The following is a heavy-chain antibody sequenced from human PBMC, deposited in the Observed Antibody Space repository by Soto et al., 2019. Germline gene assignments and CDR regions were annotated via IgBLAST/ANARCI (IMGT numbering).Heavy chain of an antibody. D-gene: IGHD4-17*01. CDR2: IYPGDSDT. Sequence: PGESLKISCKVSGYSFTSYWIGWVRQMPGKGLEWMGIIYPGDSDTRYSPSFQGQVTISADKSISTAYLQWSSLKASDTAMYYCARETTVTTFGVDYWGQGTLVTVSS. J-gene: IGHJ4*02. V-gene: IGHV5-51*01. CDR3: ARETTVTTFGVDY. CDR1: GYSFTSYW.